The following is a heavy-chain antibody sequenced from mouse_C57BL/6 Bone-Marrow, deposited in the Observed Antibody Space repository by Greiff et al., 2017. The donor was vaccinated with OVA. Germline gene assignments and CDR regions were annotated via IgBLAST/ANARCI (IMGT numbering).Heavy chain of an antibody. D-gene: IGHD1-1*01. CDR2: IDPETGGT. CDR3: TRGDYYGSSDY. J-gene: IGHJ2*01. V-gene: IGHV1-15*01. Sequence: VQLQQSGAELVRPGASVTLSCKASGYTFTDYEMHWVKQTPVHGLEWIGAIDPETGGTAYNQTFKGKAILTADKSSSTAYMELRSLTSEDSAVYYCTRGDYYGSSDYWGQVTTLTVSS. CDR1: GYTFTDYE.